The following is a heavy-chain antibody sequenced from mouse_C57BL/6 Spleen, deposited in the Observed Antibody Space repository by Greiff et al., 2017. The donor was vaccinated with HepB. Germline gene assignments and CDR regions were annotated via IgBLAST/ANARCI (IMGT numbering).Heavy chain of an antibody. D-gene: IGHD3-2*02. V-gene: IGHV1-64*01. CDR2: IHPNSGST. Sequence: VKLQQPGAELVKPGASVKLSCKASGYTFTSYWMHWVKQRPGQGLEWIGMIHPNSGSTNYNEKFKSKATLTVDKSSSTAYMQLSSLTSEDSAVYYCARLDSSGYFDYWGQGTTLTVSS. J-gene: IGHJ2*01. CDR1: GYTFTSYW. CDR3: ARLDSSGYFDY.